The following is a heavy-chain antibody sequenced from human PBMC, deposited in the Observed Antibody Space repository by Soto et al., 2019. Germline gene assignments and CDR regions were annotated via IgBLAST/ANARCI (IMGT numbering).Heavy chain of an antibody. D-gene: IGHD3-3*01. CDR3: AKDFWSGYFFSKKYYFDW. CDR1: GFTFSSYA. Sequence: GGSLRLSCAASGFTFSSYAMSWVRQAPGKGLEWVSAISGSGGSTYYADSVKGRFTISRDNSKNTLYLQLNSLRAEDRAVYYCAKDFWSGYFFSKKYYFDWWGQGTLVTVSS. V-gene: IGHV3-23*01. J-gene: IGHJ4*02. CDR2: ISGSGGST.